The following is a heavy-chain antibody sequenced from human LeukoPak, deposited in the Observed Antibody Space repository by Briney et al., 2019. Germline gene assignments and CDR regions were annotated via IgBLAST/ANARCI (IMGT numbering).Heavy chain of an antibody. D-gene: IGHD3-16*01. J-gene: IGHJ4*02. Sequence: SETLFLTCTVSGGSISSSSYYWGWIRQPPGKGLEWIGSIYYSGSTYYNPSLKSRVTISVDTSKNQFSLKLSSVTAADTAVYYCARHSRSRGGNYFDYWGQGTLVTVSS. CDR3: ARHSRSRGGNYFDY. V-gene: IGHV4-39*01. CDR2: IYYSGST. CDR1: GGSISSSSYY.